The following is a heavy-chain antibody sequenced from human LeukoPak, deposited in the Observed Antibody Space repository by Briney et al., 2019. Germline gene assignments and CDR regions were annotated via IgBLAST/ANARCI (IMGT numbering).Heavy chain of an antibody. CDR1: GFTFSNYV. D-gene: IGHD6-19*01. CDR2: ISGSGDTT. CDR3: AKVYSSGWYWVDF. J-gene: IGHJ4*02. Sequence: GGSLRLSCAASGFTFSNYVMSWVRQAPGKGLEWVSAISGSGDTTNHADSVKGRFTISRDNSKNTLYLQMNSLRAEDTAVYYCAKVYSSGWYWVDFWGQGTLVTVSS. V-gene: IGHV3-23*01.